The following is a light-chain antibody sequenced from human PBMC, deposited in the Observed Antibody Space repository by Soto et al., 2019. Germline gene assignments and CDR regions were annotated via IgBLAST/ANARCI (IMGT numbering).Light chain of an antibody. J-gene: IGKJ1*01. CDR2: GAS. Sequence: EIVMTQSPATLSVSPGERATLSCRASQSVSSNLAWYQQKPGQAPRLLIYGASTRATGIPARFSGSGSGTEFTLTISSLQSEDFAVYYCQQYTNWPQTFGQGTKVGIK. CDR3: QQYTNWPQT. CDR1: QSVSSN. V-gene: IGKV3-15*01.